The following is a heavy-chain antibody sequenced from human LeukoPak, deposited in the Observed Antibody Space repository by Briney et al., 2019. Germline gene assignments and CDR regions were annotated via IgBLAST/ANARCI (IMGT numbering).Heavy chain of an antibody. CDR2: IIPILGIA. J-gene: IGHJ4*02. CDR3: ARGGRDYGDFLAGH. Sequence: GASVKVSCKASGDTFSKYAISWVRQAPGQGLEWMGRIIPILGIANYAQNFQGRVTISADKSTSTAYMELSSLRSEDTAVYYCARGGRDYGDFLAGHWGQGTLVTVSS. V-gene: IGHV1-69*04. D-gene: IGHD4-17*01. CDR1: GDTFSKYA.